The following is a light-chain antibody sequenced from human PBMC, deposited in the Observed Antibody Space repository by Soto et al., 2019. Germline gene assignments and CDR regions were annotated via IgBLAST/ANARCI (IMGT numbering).Light chain of an antibody. Sequence: QSVLTQPASVSGSPGQSITISCSGTSGDVGGYNYVSWYQHHPGRAPKLMIYEVTNRPSGVSNRFSGSKSGNTASLTISGLQAEDEADYYCASYTSINTVLFGGGTKLTVL. CDR1: SGDVGGYNY. J-gene: IGLJ2*01. CDR3: ASYTSINTVL. V-gene: IGLV2-14*01. CDR2: EVT.